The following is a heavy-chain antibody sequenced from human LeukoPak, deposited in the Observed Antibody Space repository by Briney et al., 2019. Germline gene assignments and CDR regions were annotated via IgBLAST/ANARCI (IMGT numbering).Heavy chain of an antibody. J-gene: IGHJ4*02. CDR2: IYSGGRT. Sequence: GGSLRLSCAASGFTVSSNYMSWVRQAPGKGLEWVSVIYSGGRTNYTDSVKGRFTISRDKTKNTLYLQMNNLRAEDTAVYYCARGLNYGSGSTLEGFWGQGTLVTVYS. CDR1: GFTVSSNY. V-gene: IGHV3-53*01. D-gene: IGHD3-10*01. CDR3: ARGLNYGSGSTLEGF.